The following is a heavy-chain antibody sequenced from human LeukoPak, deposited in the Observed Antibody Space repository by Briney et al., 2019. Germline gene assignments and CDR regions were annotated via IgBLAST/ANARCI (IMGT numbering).Heavy chain of an antibody. Sequence: ASETLSLTCTVSGGSISSSSYYWGWIRQPPGKGLEWIGSIYYSGSTYYNPSLKSRVTISVDTSKNQFSLKLSSVTAADTAVYYCARGSSWYFGSPDYWGQGTLVTVSS. CDR1: GGSISSSSYY. D-gene: IGHD6-13*01. J-gene: IGHJ4*02. CDR2: IYYSGST. V-gene: IGHV4-39*01. CDR3: ARGSSWYFGSPDY.